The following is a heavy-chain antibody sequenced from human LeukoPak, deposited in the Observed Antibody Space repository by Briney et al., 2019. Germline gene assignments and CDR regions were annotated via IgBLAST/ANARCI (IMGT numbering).Heavy chain of an antibody. V-gene: IGHV3-53*01. CDR1: GFTVSSNY. J-gene: IGHJ6*02. CDR2: IHSSGST. Sequence: GGSLRLSCAASGFTVSSNYMSWVRQAPGKGLEWVSVIHSSGSTYYADPVKGRFTISRDNSKNTLYLQMNSLRAEDTAVYYCWPHYGMDVWGQGTTVTVYS. CDR3: WPHYGMDV.